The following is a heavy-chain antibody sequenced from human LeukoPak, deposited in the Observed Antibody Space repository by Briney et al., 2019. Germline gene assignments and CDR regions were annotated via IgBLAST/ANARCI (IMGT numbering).Heavy chain of an antibody. V-gene: IGHV1-2*02. D-gene: IGHD2-2*01. Sequence: ASVKVSCKASGYTFTGYYMHWVRQAPGQGLEWMGWVNPNSGGTNYAQKFQGRVTMTRDTSISTAYMELSRLRSDDTAVYYCATSSTSCYRCNWFDPWGQGTLVTVSS. CDR1: GYTFTGYY. J-gene: IGHJ5*02. CDR3: ATSSTSCYRCNWFDP. CDR2: VNPNSGGT.